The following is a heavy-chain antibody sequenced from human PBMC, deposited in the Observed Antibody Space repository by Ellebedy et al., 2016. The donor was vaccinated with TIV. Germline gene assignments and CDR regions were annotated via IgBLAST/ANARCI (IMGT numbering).Heavy chain of an antibody. CDR1: GFSFSSYI. Sequence: GESLKISCAASGFSFSSYIMNWVRQAPGKAPAWVSSISSDSSDLSYADSGKGRFTISRDNAKNSVDLQMNTLRAEDTAVYYCATTLNYGGNCFFDNWGQGTLVTVSS. CDR2: ISSDSSDL. CDR3: ATTLNYGGNCFFDN. V-gene: IGHV3-21*01. D-gene: IGHD4-23*01. J-gene: IGHJ4*02.